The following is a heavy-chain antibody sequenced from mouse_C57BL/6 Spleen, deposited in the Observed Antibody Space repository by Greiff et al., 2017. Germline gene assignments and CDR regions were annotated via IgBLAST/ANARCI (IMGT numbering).Heavy chain of an antibody. J-gene: IGHJ3*01. CDR2: IWPGGGT. CDR3: ACDCYSTAWFAY. Sequence: VQLVESGPGLVAPSPCLSITCTVSGFSLTSYAISWVRQPPGTGLEWLGVIWPGGGTNYNSAFKGRVSISEDNSKSKVFIKMNSLQTDDTAGYYCACDCYSTAWFAYWGQGTLVTVSA. D-gene: IGHD2-5*01. V-gene: IGHV2-9-1*01. CDR1: GFSLTSYA.